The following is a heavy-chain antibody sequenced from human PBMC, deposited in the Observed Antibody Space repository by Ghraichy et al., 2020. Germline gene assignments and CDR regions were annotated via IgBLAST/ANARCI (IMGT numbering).Heavy chain of an antibody. V-gene: IGHV3-30*04. J-gene: IGHJ6*02. CDR3: ARDPIVVVPAAMDYYYGMDV. Sequence: GSLRLSCAASGFTFSSYAMHWVRQAPGKGLEWVAVISYDGSNKYYADSVKGRFTISRDNSKNTLYLQMNSLRAEDTAVYYCARDPIVVVPAAMDYYYGMDVWGQGTTVTVSS. D-gene: IGHD2-2*01. CDR2: ISYDGSNK. CDR1: GFTFSSYA.